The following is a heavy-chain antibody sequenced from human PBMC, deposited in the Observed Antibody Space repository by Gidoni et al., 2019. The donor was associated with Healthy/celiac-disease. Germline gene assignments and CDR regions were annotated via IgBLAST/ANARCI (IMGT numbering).Heavy chain of an antibody. D-gene: IGHD4-17*01. V-gene: IGHV3-23*01. CDR3: AKDLGMTTVTTAFDY. CDR2: ISGSGGST. Sequence: EVQLLEAGGGLVQPGGSLRLSCAASGSTCSSYAMSWVRQAPGKGLDWVSAISGSGGSTYYEDSVKGRFTISRDNSKNTLYLQMNSLRAEDTAAYYCAKDLGMTTVTTAFDYWGQGTLVTVSS. CDR1: GSTCSSYA. J-gene: IGHJ4*02.